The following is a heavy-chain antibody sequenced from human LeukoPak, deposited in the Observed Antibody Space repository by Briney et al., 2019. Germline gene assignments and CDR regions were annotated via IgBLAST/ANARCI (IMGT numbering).Heavy chain of an antibody. V-gene: IGHV3-30*03. CDR2: ISYDGSNK. J-gene: IGHJ5*02. CDR1: GGSISSYY. CDR3: AREAWFDP. Sequence: LSLTCTVSGGSISSYYWSWVRQAPGQGLEWVAVISYDGSNKYYADSVKGRFTISRDNSKNTLYLQMNSLRAEDTAVYYCAREAWFDPWGQGTLVTVSS.